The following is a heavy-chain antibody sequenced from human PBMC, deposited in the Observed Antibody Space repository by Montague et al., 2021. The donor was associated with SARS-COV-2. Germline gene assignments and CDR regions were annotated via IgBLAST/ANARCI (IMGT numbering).Heavy chain of an antibody. V-gene: IGHV2-5*02. CDR3: APLGFDSRSYYTPHNWFDP. CDR2: IYWDDDE. D-gene: IGHD3-10*01. CDR1: GISLSTSGVG. Sequence: PALVKPTQTLTLTCTFSGISLSTSGVGVAWIRQPPGKALEWLALIYWDDDERYSPSMRSRLTITKDTSENQVVLRMTNMDPMDTATNYCAPLGFDSRSYYTPHNWFDPWGQGILVTVSS. J-gene: IGHJ5*02.